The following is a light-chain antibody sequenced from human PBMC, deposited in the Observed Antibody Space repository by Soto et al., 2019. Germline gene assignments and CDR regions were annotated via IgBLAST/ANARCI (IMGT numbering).Light chain of an antibody. V-gene: IGKV1-39*01. Sequence: DTQMTQSPSSLSASVGDRVTVTCRTSQKINNYLNWYQQRPGKAPKLLIYGASSVQSGVPLRFSGSGSGTEFTLTISSLQPEDFAIYYCEQTYSTPVTFGQGTRLEIK. CDR2: GAS. CDR1: QKINNY. CDR3: EQTYSTPVT. J-gene: IGKJ5*01.